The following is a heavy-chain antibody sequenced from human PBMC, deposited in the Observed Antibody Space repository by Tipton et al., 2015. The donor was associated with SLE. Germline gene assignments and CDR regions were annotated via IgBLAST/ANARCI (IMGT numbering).Heavy chain of an antibody. J-gene: IGHJ5*02. CDR1: GGSISSGIYY. CDR2: ISKSGST. V-gene: IGHV4-31*03. D-gene: IGHD4-17*01. Sequence: TLSLTCIVSGGSISSGIYYWSWIRQNPRMGLEWIGFISKSGSTSYNPSLMGRITISLDTSENQFSLNLQSVTAADTAVYFCARLDDYGDYAEIPPWGQGTLVTVSS. CDR3: ARLDDYGDYAEIPP.